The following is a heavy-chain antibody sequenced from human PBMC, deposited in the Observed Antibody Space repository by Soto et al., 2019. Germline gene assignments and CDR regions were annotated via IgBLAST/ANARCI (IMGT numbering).Heavy chain of an antibody. CDR2: IIPIFGTA. Sequence: ASVKVSCKASGGTFSSYAISWVRQAPGQGLEWMGGIIPIFGTANYAQKFQGRVTITADESTSTAYMELSSLRSEDTAVYYCAREGISGSYYYYGMDVWGQGTTVTVSS. CDR1: GGTFSSYA. J-gene: IGHJ6*02. D-gene: IGHD1-26*01. CDR3: AREGISGSYYYYGMDV. V-gene: IGHV1-69*13.